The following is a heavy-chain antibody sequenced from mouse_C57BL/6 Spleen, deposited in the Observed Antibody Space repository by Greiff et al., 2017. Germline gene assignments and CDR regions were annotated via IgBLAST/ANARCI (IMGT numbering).Heavy chain of an antibody. V-gene: IGHV1-15*01. J-gene: IGHJ2*01. D-gene: IGHD1-1*01. Sequence: QVQLQQSGAELVRPGASVTLSCKASGYTFTDYEMHWVKQTPVHGLEWIGAIDPETGGTAYNQKFKGKAILTADKSSSTAYMELRSLTSEDSAVYYCTRPSTVVAFDDGGQGTTLTVSS. CDR2: IDPETGGT. CDR1: GYTFTDYE. CDR3: TRPSTVVAFDD.